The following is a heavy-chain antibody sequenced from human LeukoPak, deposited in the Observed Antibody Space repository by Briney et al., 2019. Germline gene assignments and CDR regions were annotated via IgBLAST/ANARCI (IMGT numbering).Heavy chain of an antibody. CDR1: GFIFSTYT. Sequence: GGSLRLSCAASGFIFSTYTMNWVRQAPGKGLEWVSAISGGGGGTYYADFVEGRFTISRDNSKNTLYLQMNSLRAEDTAAYYCAKGTERYREVSSFDYWGQGTLVAVSS. J-gene: IGHJ4*02. D-gene: IGHD3-10*01. CDR2: ISGGGGGT. CDR3: AKGTERYREVSSFDY. V-gene: IGHV3-23*01.